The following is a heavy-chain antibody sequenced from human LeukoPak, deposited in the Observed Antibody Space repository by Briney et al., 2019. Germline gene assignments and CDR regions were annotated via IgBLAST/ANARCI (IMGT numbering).Heavy chain of an antibody. CDR2: ISYDGSNK. V-gene: IGHV3-30*19. J-gene: IGHJ3*02. CDR3: ARGGVVTALHDAFDI. CDR1: GFSFSSYG. D-gene: IGHD2-21*02. Sequence: GGSLRLSCAASGFSFSSYGMHWVRQAPGKGLEWVAVISYDGSNKYYADSVKGRFTISRDNSKNTLYLQMNSLRAEDTAVYYCARGGVVTALHDAFDIWGQGTMVTVSS.